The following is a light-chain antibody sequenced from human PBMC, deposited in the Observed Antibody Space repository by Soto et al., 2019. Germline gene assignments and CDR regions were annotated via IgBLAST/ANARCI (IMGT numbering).Light chain of an antibody. J-gene: IGKJ1*01. CDR2: GAS. Sequence: EIVLTQSPGTLSLSPGERATLSCRASQSVSNNYLAWYQQKPGQAPRLLIYGASNRATGIPDRFSGSGSGTDFTLTISRLEPEDFAVYYCHQYGSSGTFGQGTKVEIK. V-gene: IGKV3-20*01. CDR3: HQYGSSGT. CDR1: QSVSNNY.